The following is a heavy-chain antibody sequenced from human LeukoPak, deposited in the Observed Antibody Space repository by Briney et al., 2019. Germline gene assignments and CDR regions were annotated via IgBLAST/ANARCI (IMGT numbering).Heavy chain of an antibody. D-gene: IGHD5-18*01. Sequence: PSETLSLTCTVSGGSVSSGTHYWSWLRQPPGKGLEWIGYIYYSGSTNYNPSLKSRVTISIDTSKNQFSLKLSSVTAADTAVYYCARDVDTASGFWGQGTLVTVSS. V-gene: IGHV4-61*01. CDR3: ARDVDTASGF. CDR2: IYYSGST. CDR1: GGSVSSGTHY. J-gene: IGHJ4*02.